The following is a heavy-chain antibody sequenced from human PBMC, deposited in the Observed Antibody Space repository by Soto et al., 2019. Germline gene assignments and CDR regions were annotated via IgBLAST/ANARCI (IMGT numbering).Heavy chain of an antibody. D-gene: IGHD2-8*02. CDR1: GPTFESFA. CDR3: GRGYRWQQVCY. V-gene: IGHV3-23*01. Sequence: EVQLLESGGGLEQPGGSLRLSCVASGPTFESFAMTWVRQAPGKGLEWVSGISGSSGTIYYADSVKGRFTVSRDNSKKTLYLQMTSLRVEDTAVYYCGRGYRWQQVCYWGRGTLVTVSS. J-gene: IGHJ4*02. CDR2: ISGSSGTI.